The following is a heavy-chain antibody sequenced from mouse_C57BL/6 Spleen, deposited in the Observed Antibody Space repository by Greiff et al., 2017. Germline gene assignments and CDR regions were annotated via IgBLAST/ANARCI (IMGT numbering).Heavy chain of an antibody. D-gene: IGHD4-1*01. CDR1: GFTFSSYA. V-gene: IGHV5-4*01. J-gene: IGHJ3*01. Sequence: EVKLMESGGGLVKPGGSLKLSCAASGFTFSSYAMSWVRQTPEKRLEWVATISDGGSYTSYPDNVKGRFTISRDNAKNNLYLQMSHLKSEDTAMYYCARDPNWGWFAYWGQGTLVTVSA. CDR2: ISDGGSYT. CDR3: ARDPNWGWFAY.